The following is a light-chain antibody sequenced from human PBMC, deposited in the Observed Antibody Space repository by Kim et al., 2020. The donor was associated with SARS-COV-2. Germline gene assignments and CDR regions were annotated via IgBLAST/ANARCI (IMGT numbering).Light chain of an antibody. Sequence: IQLTQSPSSLSASVGDRVTITCRASQGSRSYVAWYQQKPGKAPKLLIYAASTLQSGVPSRFSGRGSGTDFTLTITNLQPEDCATYYWQQHDTPAWTFGRGTKVDIK. CDR3: QQHDTPAWT. V-gene: IGKV1-9*01. J-gene: IGKJ1*01. CDR2: AAS. CDR1: QGSRSY.